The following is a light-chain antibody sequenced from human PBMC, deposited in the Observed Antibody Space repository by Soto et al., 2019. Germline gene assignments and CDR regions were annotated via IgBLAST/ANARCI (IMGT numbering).Light chain of an antibody. V-gene: IGKV1-5*03. CDR2: RAS. J-gene: IGKJ2*01. CDR1: QSIDTA. CDR3: QQYGRFLT. Sequence: DIQMTQSPSSLSASVGDRVTITCRASQSIDTALAWYQQKPGRAPNLLIYRASNLESGVPSRFSGSGSGTEFTLAISSLQPDDFATYYCQQYGRFLTFGQGTKLDIK.